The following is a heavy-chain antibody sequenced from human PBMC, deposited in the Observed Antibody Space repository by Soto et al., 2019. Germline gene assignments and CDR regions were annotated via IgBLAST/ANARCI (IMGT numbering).Heavy chain of an antibody. D-gene: IGHD3-3*01. CDR3: AKEDDLWTNGHFNI. CDR2: ISGSGGSA. J-gene: IGHJ3*02. CDR1: GFTFSSYD. Sequence: EVQLLESGGGWVQPGGSLRLSCAASGFTFSSYDMSWVRQATGKGLVWVSAISGSGGSAFYADSVKGRFTISRDNSKNTLYVQMNSLRSEDTAIYYCAKEDDLWTNGHFNIWGQGTLVTVSS. V-gene: IGHV3-23*01.